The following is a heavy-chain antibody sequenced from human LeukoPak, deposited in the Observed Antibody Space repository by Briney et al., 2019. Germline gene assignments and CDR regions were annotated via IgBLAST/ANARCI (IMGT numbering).Heavy chain of an antibody. D-gene: IGHD1-1*01. V-gene: IGHV4-61*01. CDR3: ARVGTADAFDI. CDR2: IYYSGST. CDR1: GGSVSSGSYY. Sequence: SETLSLTCTVSGGSVSSGSYYWSWIRQPPGKGLELIGYIYYSGSTNYNPSLNSRVTISVDTSKNQFSLKLSSVTAADTAVYYCARVGTADAFDIWGQGTMVTVSS. J-gene: IGHJ3*02.